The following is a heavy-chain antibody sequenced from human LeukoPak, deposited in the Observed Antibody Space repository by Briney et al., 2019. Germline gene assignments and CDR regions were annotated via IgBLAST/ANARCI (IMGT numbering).Heavy chain of an antibody. V-gene: IGHV3-9*01. Sequence: GGSLRLSCAASGFTFDDYAMHWVRQAPGKGLEWVSGISWNSGSIGYADSVKGRFTISRDNAKNSLYLQMNSLRAEDTALYYCAKAEQWLVLGHWGQGTLVTVSS. CDR3: AKAEQWLVLGH. D-gene: IGHD6-19*01. CDR2: ISWNSGSI. CDR1: GFTFDDYA. J-gene: IGHJ4*02.